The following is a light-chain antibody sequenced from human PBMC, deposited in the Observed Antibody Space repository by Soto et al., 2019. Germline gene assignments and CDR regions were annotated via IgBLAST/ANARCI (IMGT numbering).Light chain of an antibody. J-gene: IGKJ5*01. Sequence: DIQMTQSPSSLYASVGDRVTITCRASQGISNYLAWYQQKPGKVPKLRIYAASTLQSGVPSRFSGSGSGTDFTLTISSLQPEDVATYYCQKYNSAPCTFGQGTRLEIK. CDR1: QGISNY. V-gene: IGKV1-27*01. CDR3: QKYNSAPCT. CDR2: AAS.